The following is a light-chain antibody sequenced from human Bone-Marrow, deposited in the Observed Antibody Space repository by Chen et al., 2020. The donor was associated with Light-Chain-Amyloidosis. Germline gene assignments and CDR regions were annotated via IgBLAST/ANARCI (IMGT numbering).Light chain of an antibody. J-gene: IGLJ2*01. V-gene: IGLV3-25*03. CDR1: DLPTKY. Sequence: SYELPQPPSVPGAPGQTARITCSGDDLPTKYAYWYQQKPGQAPVLVIHRDTERPSGISERFSGSSSGTTATLTISGVQAEDEADYHCQSADSSGTYEVIFGGGTKLTVL. CDR2: RDT. CDR3: QSADSSGTYEVI.